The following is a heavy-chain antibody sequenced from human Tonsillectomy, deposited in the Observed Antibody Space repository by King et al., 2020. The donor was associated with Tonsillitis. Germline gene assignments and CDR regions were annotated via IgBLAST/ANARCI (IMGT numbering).Heavy chain of an antibody. J-gene: IGHJ3*02. V-gene: IGHV4-34*01. CDR1: GGSFSNSY. CDR3: ARGGTWNAVHRSVAFDI. Sequence: VQLQQWGAGLLKPSETLSLTCAVYGGSFSNSYWSWIRQPPGKGLEWIGEINHSGSTNYNPSLKSRVTVSADMSKTQFSLTLNSVTAADTAVYYCARGGTWNAVHRSVAFDIWGQGTMVTVSS. CDR2: INHSGST. D-gene: IGHD1-1*01.